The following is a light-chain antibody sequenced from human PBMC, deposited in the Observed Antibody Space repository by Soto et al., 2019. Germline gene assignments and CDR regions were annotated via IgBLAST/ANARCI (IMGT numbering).Light chain of an antibody. J-gene: IGKJ4*01. V-gene: IGKV3-15*01. CDR2: DTS. CDR1: QGIGDT. CDR3: QPYNNWPLT. Sequence: MRHPPATLSVSPGEVATRSCRANQGIGDTLAWYQHKPGQTPRLLIYDTSTRATGVPTRFSGSRSGAEFTLTINSLQSEDFAVYYCQPYNNWPLTFGGGTKVDIK.